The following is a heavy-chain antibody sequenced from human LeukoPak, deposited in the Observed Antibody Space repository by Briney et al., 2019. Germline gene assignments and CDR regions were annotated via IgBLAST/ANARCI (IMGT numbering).Heavy chain of an antibody. D-gene: IGHD3-9*01. Sequence: GGSLRLSCAASGFTFCSNYMSWVRQAPGKGLEWVAVIYSGGSTYYADSVKGRFTISRDNSKNTLYLQMNSLRAEDTPVYYCARNRTYYDILTGYYTYYGMDVWGQGTTVTVSS. J-gene: IGHJ6*02. CDR2: IYSGGST. CDR1: GFTFCSNY. CDR3: ARNRTYYDILTGYYTYYGMDV. V-gene: IGHV3-66*01.